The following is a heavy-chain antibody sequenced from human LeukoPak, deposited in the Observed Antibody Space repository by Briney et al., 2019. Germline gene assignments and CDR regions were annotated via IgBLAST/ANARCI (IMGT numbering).Heavy chain of an antibody. CDR3: ARSSYSSSSSV. J-gene: IGHJ3*01. V-gene: IGHV3-7*03. Sequence: GGSLRLSCAVSGFTFSGFWMRWSRQAPGKGLEWVASINSDGSEGYYADGVRGRFTISRDNAKNSLYQQINRLRAEDTAVYYCARSSYSSSSSVWGQGTMVTVSS. CDR2: INSDGSEG. D-gene: IGHD6-6*01. CDR1: GFTFSGFW.